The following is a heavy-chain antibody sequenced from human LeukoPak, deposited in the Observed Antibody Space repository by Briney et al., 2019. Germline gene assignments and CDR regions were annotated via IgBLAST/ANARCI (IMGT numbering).Heavy chain of an antibody. Sequence: QPGGSLRLSCAAAGFTFSKFAMHWVRQAPGKGLEWVSGISGSGDSTYYADSVKGRFTISRDNSKNTLYLQMNSLRAEDTAVYYCARRSGIAVAGAFDYWGQGTLVTVSS. CDR2: ISGSGDST. J-gene: IGHJ4*02. CDR3: ARRSGIAVAGAFDY. D-gene: IGHD6-19*01. V-gene: IGHV3-23*01. CDR1: GFTFSKFA.